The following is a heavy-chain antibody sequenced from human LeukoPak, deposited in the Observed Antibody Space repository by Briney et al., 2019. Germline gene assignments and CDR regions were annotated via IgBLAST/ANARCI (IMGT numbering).Heavy chain of an antibody. D-gene: IGHD6-13*01. CDR2: INPKSGAT. J-gene: IGHJ3*02. V-gene: IGHV1-2*02. Sequence: ASVKVSCKGSGYTXTGYYMHGVRQAPGQGLEWMGWINPKSGATNFEQKFQGRVTMTRDTSISTAYMELSRLRSDDTAVYYCARVMHAASPGIIGPDDPFEIWGQGTMVTVSA. CDR1: GYTXTGYY. CDR3: ARVMHAASPGIIGPDDPFEI.